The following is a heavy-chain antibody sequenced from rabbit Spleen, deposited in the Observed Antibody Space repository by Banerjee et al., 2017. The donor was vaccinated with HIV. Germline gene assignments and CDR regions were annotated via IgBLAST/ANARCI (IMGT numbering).Heavy chain of an antibody. CDR1: GFSCYYKCV. V-gene: IGHV1S45*01. D-gene: IGHD8-1*01. Sequence: QEQLVESGGGLVKPEGSLTLTCKASGFSCYYKCVMCWVRQAPGKGLQWIGCMNTVSGNTVYATWAKGRFPISRTSSTTVTLQMTSLTAADTATYFCARDTGSSFSSYGMDLWGQGTLVTVS. CDR3: ARDTGSSFSSYGMDL. J-gene: IGHJ6*01. CDR2: MNTVSGNT.